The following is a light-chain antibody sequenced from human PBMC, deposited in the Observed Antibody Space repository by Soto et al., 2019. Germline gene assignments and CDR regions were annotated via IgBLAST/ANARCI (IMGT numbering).Light chain of an antibody. V-gene: IGKV3D-15*01. J-gene: IGKJ5*01. CDR3: QQYNKWPLIT. CDR1: QSVTSN. Sequence: EIVLTQSPGTLSSSPGERVTLSCRAIQSVTSNYLAWYQQKPGQSPRLLIFGASNRATGIPDRFSGSGSGTEFTLTISSLQSEDFALYYCQQYNKWPLITFGQGTRLEI. CDR2: GAS.